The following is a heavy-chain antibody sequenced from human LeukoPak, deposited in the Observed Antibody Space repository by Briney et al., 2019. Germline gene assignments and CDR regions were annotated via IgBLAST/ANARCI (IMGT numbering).Heavy chain of an antibody. CDR3: ARTKIEYGSGSYHNWFDP. CDR1: GYTFTSYG. CDR2: ISAYNGNT. J-gene: IGHJ5*02. D-gene: IGHD3-10*01. Sequence: GASVKVSCKASGYTFTSYGISWVRQAPGQGLEWMGWISAYNGNTNYAQKLQGRVTVTTDTSTSTAYMELRSLRSDDTAVYYCARTKIEYGSGSYHNWFDPWGQGTLVTVSS. V-gene: IGHV1-18*01.